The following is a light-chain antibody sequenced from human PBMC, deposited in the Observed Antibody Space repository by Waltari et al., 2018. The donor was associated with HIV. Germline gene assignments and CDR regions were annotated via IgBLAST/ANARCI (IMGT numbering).Light chain of an antibody. CDR3: SAYAGSTYV. Sequence: SALTQPPSAFGSPGQSAHISRPAPTRDVAAYNYVYWYQQHPGKSPKLMIYEVNKRPAGVPDRFSGSKSGNTASLTVSGLQTEDEADYYCSAYAGSTYVFGTGTTITVL. CDR1: TRDVAAYNY. CDR2: EVN. V-gene: IGLV2-8*01. J-gene: IGLJ1*01.